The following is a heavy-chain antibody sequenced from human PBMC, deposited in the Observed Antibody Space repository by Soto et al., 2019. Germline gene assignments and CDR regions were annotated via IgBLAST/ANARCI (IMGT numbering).Heavy chain of an antibody. Sequence: EVQLLESGGGLVQPGGSLRLSCAASGFTFSNCAMSWVRQAPGKGLEWVSGISGSGGGTYYADSVKGRFTISRDNSKNTLFLQMNGQSANDAAVYFCSKNPAARPYYCGGMDVWGQGTTVTVSS. D-gene: IGHD2-2*02. CDR3: SKNPAARPYYCGGMDV. V-gene: IGHV3-23*01. CDR1: GFTFSNCA. J-gene: IGHJ6*02. CDR2: ISGSGGGT.